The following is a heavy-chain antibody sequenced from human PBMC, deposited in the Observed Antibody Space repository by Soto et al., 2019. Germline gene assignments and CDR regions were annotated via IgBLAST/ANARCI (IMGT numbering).Heavy chain of an antibody. Sequence: PGGSLRLSCAASGFTFSSYVMHWVGQAPGKGLEWVAVIWYDGSNKYYADSVKGRFTISRDNSKNTLYLQMNSLRAEDTAVYYCARVEGASEYYYYGMDVWGQGTTVTVSS. V-gene: IGHV3-33*01. CDR3: ARVEGASEYYYYGMDV. J-gene: IGHJ6*02. D-gene: IGHD3-10*01. CDR2: IWYDGSNK. CDR1: GFTFSSYV.